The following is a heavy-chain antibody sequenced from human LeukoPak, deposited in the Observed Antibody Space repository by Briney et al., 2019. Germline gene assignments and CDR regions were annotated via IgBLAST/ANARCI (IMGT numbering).Heavy chain of an antibody. CDR1: GYTFTSYG. J-gene: IGHJ6*02. CDR2: ISAYNGNT. D-gene: IGHD6-13*01. V-gene: IGHV1-18*01. CDR3: ARDLLGGSSLTYYYYYGMDV. Sequence: ASVKVSCKASGYTFTSYGISWVRQAPGQGLEWMGWISAYNGNTNYAQKLQGRVTMTTDTSTSTAYMELRSLRSDDTAVYYCARDLLGGSSLTYYYYYGMDVWGQGTTATVSS.